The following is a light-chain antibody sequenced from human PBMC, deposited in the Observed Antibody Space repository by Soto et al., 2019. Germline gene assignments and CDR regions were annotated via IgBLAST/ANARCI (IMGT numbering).Light chain of an antibody. CDR3: CSYAGDYTYV. V-gene: IGLV2-11*01. J-gene: IGLJ1*01. CDR1: RRDVGGYNY. CDR2: DVS. Sequence: QSALTQPASVSGSPGQSITISCTGTRRDVGGYNYVSWYQQHPGNAPKVLIYDVSQRPSGVPDRFSGSKSGNTASLTISGLQAEDEADYYCCSYAGDYTYVFGTGTKLTVL.